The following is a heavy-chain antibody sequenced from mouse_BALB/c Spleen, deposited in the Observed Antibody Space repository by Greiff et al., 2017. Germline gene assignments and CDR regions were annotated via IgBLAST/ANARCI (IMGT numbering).Heavy chain of an antibody. V-gene: IGHV14-3*02. J-gene: IGHJ2*01. CDR2: IDPANGNT. CDR3: ARKRVVAPDY. D-gene: IGHD1-1*01. Sequence: LVESGAELVKPGASVKLSCTASGFNIKDTYMHWVKQRPEQGLEWIGRIDPANGNTKYDPKFQGKATITADTSSNTAYLQLSSLTSEDTAVYYCARKRVVAPDYWGQGTTLTVSS. CDR1: GFNIKDTY.